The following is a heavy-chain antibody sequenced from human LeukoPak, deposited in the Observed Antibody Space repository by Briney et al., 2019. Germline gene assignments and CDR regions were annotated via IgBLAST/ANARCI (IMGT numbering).Heavy chain of an antibody. CDR3: ARGESRGATGKPKYDY. D-gene: IGHD1-26*01. CDR2: INHSGST. Sequence: SETLSLTCTVSGGSISSYYWSWIRQPPGKGLEWIGEINHSGSTNYNPSLKSRVTIPVDTSKNQFSLKLSSVTAADTAVYYCARGESRGATGKPKYDYWGQGTLVTVSS. J-gene: IGHJ4*02. CDR1: GGSISSYY. V-gene: IGHV4-34*01.